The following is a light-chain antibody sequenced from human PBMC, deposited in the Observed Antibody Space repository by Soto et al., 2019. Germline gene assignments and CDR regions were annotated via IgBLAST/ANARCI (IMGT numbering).Light chain of an antibody. CDR2: EDN. CDR1: SGSIASNY. CDR3: QSYDSSNQVV. J-gene: IGLJ2*01. Sequence: NFMLTQPHSVSESPGKTVTISCTGSSGSIASNYVQWYQQRPGSAPTTVIYEDNQRPSRVPDRFSGSIDSSSNSASLTISGLKTEDEVDYYCQSYDSSNQVVFGGGTKLTVL. V-gene: IGLV6-57*02.